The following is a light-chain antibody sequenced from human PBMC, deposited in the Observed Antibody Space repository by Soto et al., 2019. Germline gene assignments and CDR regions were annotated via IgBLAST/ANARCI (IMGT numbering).Light chain of an antibody. CDR2: GAS. CDR3: QRYNSYPWT. V-gene: IGKV3-11*01. Sequence: EIVLTQSPATLSLSPGERATLSCRASQSVSSSLAWYQQKPGQAPRLLIYGASNGAAGIPARFSGTGSGTDFTLTISSLEPDDFAVYYCQRYNSYPWTFGQGTKVDIK. CDR1: QSVSSS. J-gene: IGKJ1*01.